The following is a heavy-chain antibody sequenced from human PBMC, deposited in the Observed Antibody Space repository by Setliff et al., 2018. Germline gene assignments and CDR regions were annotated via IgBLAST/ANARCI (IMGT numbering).Heavy chain of an antibody. CDR1: GYPFVGYY. CDR2: INPKSGGT. D-gene: IGHD3-16*01. Sequence: GASVKVSCKASGYPFVGYYIYWMRQTSGQGFEWMGWINPKSGGTKYAVKFQGRVTVTRDMSINTIYMELSSLTSDDTAIYYCAKQGDLAFDYWGQGTQVTVSS. J-gene: IGHJ4*02. V-gene: IGHV1-2*02. CDR3: AKQGDLAFDY.